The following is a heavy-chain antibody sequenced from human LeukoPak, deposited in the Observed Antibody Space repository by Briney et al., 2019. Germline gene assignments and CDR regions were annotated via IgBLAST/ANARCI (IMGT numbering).Heavy chain of an antibody. D-gene: IGHD3-10*01. V-gene: IGHV1-18*01. CDR3: ARQVDSTMALPDY. Sequence: ASVKVSCKASGYTFASYGVTWVRQAPGQGLEWMGWISAYNGNTNYAQKLQGRVTTTTDTSTSTAYMELRSLRSDDTAVYYCARQVDSTMALPDYWGQGTLVTVSS. J-gene: IGHJ4*02. CDR2: ISAYNGNT. CDR1: GYTFASYG.